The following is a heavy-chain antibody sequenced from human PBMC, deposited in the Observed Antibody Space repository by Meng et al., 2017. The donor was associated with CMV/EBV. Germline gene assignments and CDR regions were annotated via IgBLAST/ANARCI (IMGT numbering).Heavy chain of an antibody. J-gene: IGHJ6*02. Sequence: SETLSLTCAISGDSVSSNSAAWNWIRQSPSRGLEWLGRAYYRSRWYNDYAASVKSRITINSDTSKNQFSLQLNSVTPEDTAVYYCTSFPRFIYYGMDVWGQGTTVTVSS. CDR1: GDSVSSNSAA. CDR2: AYYRSRWYN. V-gene: IGHV6-1*01. D-gene: IGHD3-10*01. CDR3: TSFPRFIYYGMDV.